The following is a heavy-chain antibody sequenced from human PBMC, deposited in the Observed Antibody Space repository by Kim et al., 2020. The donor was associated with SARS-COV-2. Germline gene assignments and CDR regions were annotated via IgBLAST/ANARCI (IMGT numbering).Heavy chain of an antibody. CDR2: ISYNGSKK. D-gene: IGHD3-16*01. CDR1: GFTFITFG. V-gene: IGHV3-30*18. J-gene: IGHJ6*02. CDR3: VKDKSFFMIKFGGESGGMDV. Sequence: GGSLRLSCAASGFTFITFGMHWVRQAPGKGLEWVAFISYNGSKKYYADSVKGRFTISRDNSKNTLYLQMNSLRPEDTAVYFCVKDKSFFMIKFGGESGGMDVWGQGTTVPVSS.